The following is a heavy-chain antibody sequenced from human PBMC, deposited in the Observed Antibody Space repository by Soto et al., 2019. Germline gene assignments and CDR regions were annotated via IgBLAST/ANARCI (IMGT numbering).Heavy chain of an antibody. CDR1: GYTFTNYG. CDR3: ARELSGYRTHWTFDY. J-gene: IGHJ4*02. CDR2: INAGNGNT. V-gene: IGHV1-3*01. Sequence: ASVKVSCKASGYTFTNYGFSWVRQAPGQRLEWMGWINAGNGNTKYSQKFQGRVTITRDTSASTAYMELSSLRSEDTAVYYCARELSGYRTHWTFDYWGQGTLVTVSS. D-gene: IGHD3-22*01.